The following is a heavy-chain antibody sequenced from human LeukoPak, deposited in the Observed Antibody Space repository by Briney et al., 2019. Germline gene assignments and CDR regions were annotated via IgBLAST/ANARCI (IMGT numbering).Heavy chain of an antibody. D-gene: IGHD5-24*01. V-gene: IGHV3-30-3*01. CDR1: VFMFSRYA. CDR2: ISDDGNKK. Sequence: PGRSLTLSCAASVFMFSRYAMHWVRPGPGKGLAWVAVISDDGNKKYKPDSVKGRFIISRDNSKNTLYPQMNSMRAEDTAVSYCARELATRTTAEYFQHWGQGTLVTVSS. CDR3: ARELATRTTAEYFQH. J-gene: IGHJ1*01.